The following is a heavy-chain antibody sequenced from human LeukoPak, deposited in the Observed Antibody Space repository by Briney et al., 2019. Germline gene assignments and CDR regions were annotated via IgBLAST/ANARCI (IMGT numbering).Heavy chain of an antibody. CDR3: ARGFYDILTGYSELGGDHYYYYAMDV. CDR2: IHYSGST. J-gene: IGHJ6*02. Sequence: KPSETLSLTCPVSGGSISTYYWSWIRQPPGKGLEWIGYIHYSGSTNYNPSLKSRVTISLDTSKNQFSLKLSSVTAADTAVYFCARGFYDILTGYSELGGDHYYYYAMDVWGQGTTVTVSS. D-gene: IGHD3-9*01. V-gene: IGHV4-59*01. CDR1: GGSISTYY.